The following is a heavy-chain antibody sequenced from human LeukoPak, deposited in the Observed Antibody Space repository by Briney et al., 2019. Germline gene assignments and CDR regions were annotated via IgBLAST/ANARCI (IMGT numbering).Heavy chain of an antibody. CDR2: ISGSGGST. D-gene: IGHD5-18*01. CDR1: GVTFSSYA. CDR3: AKGGGGYSYGTFDY. V-gene: IGHV3-23*01. Sequence: PGGSLRLSCAASGVTFSSYAMSWVRQAPGKVLEWVSAISGSGGSTHYADSVKGRFTISRDNSKNTLYLQMNSLRAEDTAVYYCAKGGGGYSYGTFDYWGQGTLVTVSS. J-gene: IGHJ4*02.